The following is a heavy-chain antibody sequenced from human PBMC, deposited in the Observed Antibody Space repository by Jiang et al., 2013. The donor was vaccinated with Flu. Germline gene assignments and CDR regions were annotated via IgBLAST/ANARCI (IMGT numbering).Heavy chain of an antibody. V-gene: IGHV1-69*01. J-gene: IGHJ3*02. CDR3: ARENSGWSQNNDAFDI. D-gene: IGHD6-19*01. Sequence: NYAQKFQGRVTITADESTSTAYMGLSSLRSEDTAVYYCARENSGWSQNNDAFDIWGQGTMVTVSS.